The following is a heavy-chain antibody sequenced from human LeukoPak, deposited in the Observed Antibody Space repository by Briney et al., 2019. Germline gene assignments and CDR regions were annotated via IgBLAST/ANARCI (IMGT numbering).Heavy chain of an antibody. CDR3: ARDHGGTYDY. CDR2: ISYIGST. J-gene: IGHJ4*02. Sequence: SETLSLTCTVSGGSVSSGSYYWSWIRQPPEKGLEWIGYISYIGSTNYNPSLKSRLTISVDTSKNQFSLRLSSVTAADTAVYYCARDHGGTYDYWGQGTLVTVSS. CDR1: GGSVSSGSYY. D-gene: IGHD1-26*01. V-gene: IGHV4-61*01.